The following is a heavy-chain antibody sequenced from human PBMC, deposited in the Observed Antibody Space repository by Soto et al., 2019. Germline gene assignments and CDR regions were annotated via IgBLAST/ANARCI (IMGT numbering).Heavy chain of an antibody. CDR1: GFTFSSYS. Sequence: EVQLVESGGGLVKPGGSLRLSCAASGFTFSSYSMNWVRQAPGKGLEWVSSISSSSSYIYYADSVKGRFTISRDNAKNSLYLQMNSLRAEDTAVYYCARVMRDDEDNDYWGQGTLVTVSS. D-gene: IGHD2-15*01. J-gene: IGHJ4*02. CDR2: ISSSSSYI. CDR3: ARVMRDDEDNDY. V-gene: IGHV3-21*01.